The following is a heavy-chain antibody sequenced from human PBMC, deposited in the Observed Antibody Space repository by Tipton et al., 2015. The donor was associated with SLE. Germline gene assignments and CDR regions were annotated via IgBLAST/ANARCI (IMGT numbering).Heavy chain of an antibody. CDR1: GGSISSYY. CDR2: IYYSGST. Sequence: LRLSCTVSGGSISSYYWSWIRQPPGKGLEWIGYIYYSGSTNYNPSLKSRVTISVDTSKNQFSLKLSSVTAADTAVYYCARVGDLGAFDMWGQGKMVTVS. J-gene: IGHJ3*02. D-gene: IGHD3-10*01. V-gene: IGHV4-59*01. CDR3: ARVGDLGAFDM.